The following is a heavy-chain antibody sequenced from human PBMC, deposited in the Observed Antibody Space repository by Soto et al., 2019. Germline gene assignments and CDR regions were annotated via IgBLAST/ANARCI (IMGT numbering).Heavy chain of an antibody. CDR3: ATYFWSGQLPFYFDQ. CDR1: GYTFNSYG. CDR2: ISGYNGDQ. V-gene: IGHV1-18*01. Sequence: QVQLVQSGSEVKKPGASVKVSCKASGYTFNSYGISWVRQAPGQGLEWMGWISGYNGDQKYSEKVKGRVTMTTDTTTNTAYKKLRSLISDDTAIYYCATYFWSGQLPFYFDQWGQGSLITVSS. D-gene: IGHD3-3*01. J-gene: IGHJ4*02.